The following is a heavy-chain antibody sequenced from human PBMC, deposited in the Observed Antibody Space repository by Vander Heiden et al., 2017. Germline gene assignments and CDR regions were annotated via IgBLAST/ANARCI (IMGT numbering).Heavy chain of an antibody. J-gene: IGHJ6*02. Sequence: EVLLVESGGGLIQPGGSLRLSCAVSVFSVSNNYMSWVRKAPGRGLEWVSVVYSGGATYYADSVKGRFTISRDNSKSALYLQMNSLRAEDTAVYYCARDTPGRGYYYHYGMDVWGRGTTVTVSS. V-gene: IGHV3-53*01. D-gene: IGHD1-26*01. CDR2: VYSGGAT. CDR3: ARDTPGRGYYYHYGMDV. CDR1: VFSVSNNY.